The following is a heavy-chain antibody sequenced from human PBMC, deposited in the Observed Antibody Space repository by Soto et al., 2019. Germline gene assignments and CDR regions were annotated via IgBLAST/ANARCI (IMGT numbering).Heavy chain of an antibody. D-gene: IGHD6-13*01. V-gene: IGHV3-33*01. Sequence: GGSLRLSCAASGFTFSSYGMHWVRQAPGKGLEWVAVIWYDGSNKYYADSVKGRFTISRDNSKNTLYLQMNSLRAEDTAVYYCARDKAAAGAIDYWGQGTLVTVSS. CDR1: GFTFSSYG. CDR2: IWYDGSNK. CDR3: ARDKAAAGAIDY. J-gene: IGHJ4*02.